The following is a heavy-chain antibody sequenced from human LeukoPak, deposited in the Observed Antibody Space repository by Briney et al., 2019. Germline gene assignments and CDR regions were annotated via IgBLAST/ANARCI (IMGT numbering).Heavy chain of an antibody. CDR1: GFTFRGFL. CDR3: ARGGSNWNYVY. Sequence: GGSLRLSCAASGFTFRGFLMSWVRQIPGKGLEWVANIKQDGSEKYYADALKGRFTISRDNTKNSVSLQMNSLIVEDTAVYYCARGGSNWNYVYWGQGTLVTVSS. V-gene: IGHV3-7*01. D-gene: IGHD1-7*01. CDR2: IKQDGSEK. J-gene: IGHJ4*02.